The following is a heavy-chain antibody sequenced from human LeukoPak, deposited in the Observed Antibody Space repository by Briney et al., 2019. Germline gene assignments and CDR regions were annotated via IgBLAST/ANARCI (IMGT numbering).Heavy chain of an antibody. Sequence: PGGSLRLSCAASGFTFSSYAMHWVRQAPGKGLEWVAVISYDGRYEYYADSVKGRFTISRDNSKNTLYLQMNSLRAEDTAVYYCAKDSAKKYDDYWGQGTLVTVSS. D-gene: IGHD2/OR15-2a*01. CDR2: ISYDGRYE. J-gene: IGHJ4*02. CDR1: GFTFSSYA. V-gene: IGHV3-30*07. CDR3: AKDSAKKYDDY.